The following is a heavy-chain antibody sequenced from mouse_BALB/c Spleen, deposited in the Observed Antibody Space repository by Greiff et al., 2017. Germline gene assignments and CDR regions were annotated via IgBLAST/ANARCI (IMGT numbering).Heavy chain of an antibody. CDR2: IYPGNSDT. D-gene: IGHD2-1*01. V-gene: IGHV1-5*01. CDR3: TRDGNLAWFAY. CDR1: GYTFTSYW. Sequence: EVQLQQSGTVLARPGASVKMSCKASGYTFTSYWMHWVKQRPGQSLEWIGAIYPGNSDTSYNQKFKGKAKLTAVTSTSTAYMELSSLTNEDSAVYYGTRDGNLAWFAYWGQGTLVTVSA. J-gene: IGHJ3*01.